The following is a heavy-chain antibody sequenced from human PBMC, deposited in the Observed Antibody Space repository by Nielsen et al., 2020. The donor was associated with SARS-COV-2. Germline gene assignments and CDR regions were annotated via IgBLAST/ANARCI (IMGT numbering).Heavy chain of an antibody. D-gene: IGHD2-15*01. V-gene: IGHV3-21*04. CDR3: ARAGGSFFGIAEYFQH. CDR2: ISSSSSYI. Sequence: GGSLRLSCAASGFTFSSYSMNWVRQAPGKGLEWVSSISSSSSYIYYADSVKGRFTISRDNAKNSLYLQMNSLRAEDTAVYYCARAGGSFFGIAEYFQHWGQGTLVTVSS. J-gene: IGHJ1*01. CDR1: GFTFSSYS.